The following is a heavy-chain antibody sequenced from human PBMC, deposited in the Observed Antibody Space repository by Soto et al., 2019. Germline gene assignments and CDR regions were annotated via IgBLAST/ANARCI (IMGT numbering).Heavy chain of an antibody. CDR2: IDPSDSYT. J-gene: IGHJ6*02. CDR3: ARRRTSGRGYHGMDV. Sequence: GESLKISCKGSGYSFTSNWISWVRQMPWKGLEWMGRIDPSDSYTNYSPSFQGHVTISVDKSISAAYLQWSSLKASDTAMYYCARRRTSGRGYHGMDVWGQGPTVTVSS. CDR1: GYSFTSNW. V-gene: IGHV5-10-1*01. D-gene: IGHD2-2*01.